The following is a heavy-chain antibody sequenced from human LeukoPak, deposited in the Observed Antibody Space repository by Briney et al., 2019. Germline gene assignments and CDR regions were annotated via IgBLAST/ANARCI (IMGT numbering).Heavy chain of an antibody. CDR3: ATTFSGSYSVGWFDP. CDR1: GFTFSSYS. V-gene: IGHV3-21*01. D-gene: IGHD1-26*01. J-gene: IGHJ5*02. CDR2: ISSSSSYI. Sequence: PGGSLRLSCAASGFTFSSYSMNWVRQAPGKGLEWVSSISSSSSYIYYADSVKGRFTISRDNAKNSLYLQMNSLRAEDTAVYYCATTFSGSYSVGWFDPWGQGTLVTVSS.